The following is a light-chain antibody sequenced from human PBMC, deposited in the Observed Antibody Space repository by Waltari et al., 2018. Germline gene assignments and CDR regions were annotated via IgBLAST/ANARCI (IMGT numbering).Light chain of an antibody. CDR1: YYIRSY. Sequence: DVQLTQSPSSLSASVGDRVAITCRSSYYIRSYLNWYQQKPGKAPTLRISGASSLESGVPSRFSGTESGAEFTLTISSLQPDDVATFFCQQSYHLPWTFGQGTRVEI. CDR3: QQSYHLPWT. CDR2: GAS. J-gene: IGKJ1*01. V-gene: IGKV1-39*01.